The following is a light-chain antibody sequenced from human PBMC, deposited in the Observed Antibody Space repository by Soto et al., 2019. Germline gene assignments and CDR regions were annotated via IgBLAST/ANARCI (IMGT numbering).Light chain of an antibody. V-gene: IGLV2-11*01. Sequence: QCVLTQPRSVSGSPGQSVAISCFGTGSDVGGYNYVSWYQQHPGKAPQLMIYDVTKRPSGVPDRFSGSKSGNTASLPISGLQAEDEADYYSCTYAGSNLHYVFGLGTKVTDL. CDR2: DVT. J-gene: IGLJ1*01. CDR1: GSDVGGYNY. CDR3: CTYAGSNLHYV.